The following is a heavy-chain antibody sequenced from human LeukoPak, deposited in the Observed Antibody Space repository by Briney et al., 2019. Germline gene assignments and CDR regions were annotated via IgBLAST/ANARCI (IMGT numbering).Heavy chain of an antibody. CDR1: GFTFSSHS. CDR2: ISSSGDYI. V-gene: IGHV3-21*01. J-gene: IGHJ4*01. CDR3: ARDWSGWARDY. D-gene: IGHD3-3*01. Sequence: GGALRLSCTASGFTFSSHSMNWVRQAPGKGLEWVSCISSSGDYIYYGDSVKGRFTISRDNAKNSLYLQMNGLRVEDTAVCYCARDWSGWARDYWGQGTLVTVSS.